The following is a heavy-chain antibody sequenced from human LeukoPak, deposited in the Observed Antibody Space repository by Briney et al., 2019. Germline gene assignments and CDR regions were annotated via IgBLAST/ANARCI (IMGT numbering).Heavy chain of an antibody. CDR3: AKDGVSGFGYYGSGSYYYYYYYMDV. V-gene: IGHV3-30*02. CDR1: GFPFSSYG. D-gene: IGHD3-10*01. J-gene: IGHJ6*03. Sequence: GGSLRLSCAASGFPFSSYGMPWVRQAPGKGLEWVAFIRCDGSIKYYADSVKGRFTISRDNSKNTLYLQMNSLRAEDTAVYYCAKDGVSGFGYYGSGSYYYYYYYMDVWGKGTTVTISS. CDR2: IRCDGSIK.